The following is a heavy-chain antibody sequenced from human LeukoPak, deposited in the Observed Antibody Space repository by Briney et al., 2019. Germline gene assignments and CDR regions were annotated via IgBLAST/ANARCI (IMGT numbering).Heavy chain of an antibody. J-gene: IGHJ5*02. Sequence: SETLSLTCTVSGGSISSYYWSWIRQPAGKGLEWIGRIYTSGSTNYNPSLKSRVTMSVDTSKNQFSLKLSSVTAADTAVYYCARVFDESSGYYWVWFDPWGQGTLVTVSS. CDR1: GGSISSYY. CDR2: IYTSGST. D-gene: IGHD3-22*01. V-gene: IGHV4-4*07. CDR3: ARVFDESSGYYWVWFDP.